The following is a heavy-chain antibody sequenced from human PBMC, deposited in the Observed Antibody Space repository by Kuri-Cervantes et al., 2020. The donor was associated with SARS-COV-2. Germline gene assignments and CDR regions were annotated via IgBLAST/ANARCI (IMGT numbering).Heavy chain of an antibody. CDR1: RASINTNF. V-gene: IGHV4-59*01. CDR3: ARSQVLKHLDWSSKLSFRYYVDF. J-gene: IGHJ6*04. CDR2: VHSSGST. Sequence: SETLSLTCSVSRASINTNFWTWIWQPPGKGLEWIGDVHSSGSTNYNPSLKSRVTISVDTSRSQLSLTLHSVTAADTAEYFCARSQVLKHLDWSSKLSFRYYVDFWYKGTTVTVSS. D-gene: IGHD3-16*01.